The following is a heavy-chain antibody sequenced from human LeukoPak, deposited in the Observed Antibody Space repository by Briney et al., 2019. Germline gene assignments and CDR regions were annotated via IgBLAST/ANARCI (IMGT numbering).Heavy chain of an antibody. CDR2: IRPSGD. Sequence: GGSLRLSCAASGFTFSSYDMTWVRQAPGRGLEWVSSIRPSGDNGDSVKGRFTISRDNSKNTVYLQMNNMRVDDTAVYYCARVAGWHWFAPWGQGTLVTVSS. D-gene: IGHD2-15*01. CDR3: ARVAGWHWFAP. CDR1: GFTFSSYD. V-gene: IGHV3-23*01. J-gene: IGHJ5*02.